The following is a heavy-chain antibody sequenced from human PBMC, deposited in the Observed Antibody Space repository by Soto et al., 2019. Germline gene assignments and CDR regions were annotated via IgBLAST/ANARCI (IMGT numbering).Heavy chain of an antibody. D-gene: IGHD3-3*01. CDR1: GVGFSGYW. Sequence: SLRLSCAASGVGFSGYWMSWVRQAPGKGLEWVANINGSGSNKYYADSVKGRFTISRDNSKNTLYLQMNSLRAEDTAVYYCAKRVFWSGYDPNIYCMDVWGQGTTVTVSS. J-gene: IGHJ6*02. CDR3: AKRVFWSGYDPNIYCMDV. CDR2: INGSGSNK. V-gene: IGHV3-23*01.